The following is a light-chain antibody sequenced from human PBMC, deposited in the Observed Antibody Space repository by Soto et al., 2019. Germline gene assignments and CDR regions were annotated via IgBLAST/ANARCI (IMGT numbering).Light chain of an antibody. Sequence: QMTQSPSSLSASVGDRVTITCQASQDISDYLNWYQQKKGKAPKXLIYDASNLETGVPSRFSGSGYGTDFNFTISSLQTEDIATYYCQQYDNLPLTFGGGTKVDIK. J-gene: IGKJ4*01. CDR3: QQYDNLPLT. CDR1: QDISDY. V-gene: IGKV1-33*01. CDR2: DAS.